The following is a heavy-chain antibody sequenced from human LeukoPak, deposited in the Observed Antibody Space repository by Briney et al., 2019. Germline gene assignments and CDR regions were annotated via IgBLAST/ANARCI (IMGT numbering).Heavy chain of an antibody. CDR3: ARIRPGNYFDY. Sequence: GGSLRLSCAASGFTFSSYGMHWVRQAPGKGLEWVAVISYDGSNKYYADSVKDRFTISRDNSKNTLYLQMNSLRAEDTAVYFCARIRPGNYFDYWSQGALVTVSS. CDR1: GFTFSSYG. CDR2: ISYDGSNK. D-gene: IGHD6-6*01. J-gene: IGHJ4*02. V-gene: IGHV3-30*03.